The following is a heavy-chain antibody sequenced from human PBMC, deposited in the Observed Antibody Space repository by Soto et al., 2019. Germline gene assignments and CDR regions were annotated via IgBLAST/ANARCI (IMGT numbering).Heavy chain of an antibody. CDR3: AHRNWNGRHFDY. D-gene: IGHD1-20*01. J-gene: IGHJ4*02. V-gene: IGHV2-5*02. CDR2: IYWDDDK. CDR1: VFSLSTKGVG. Sequence: SVPNRVNPRQARTRTYTFAVFSLSTKGVGVGWIRQPPGKALEWLALIYWDDDKRYSPSLKSRLTITKDTSKNQVVLTMTNMDPVDTATYYCAHRNWNGRHFDYWGQGTLVTVSS.